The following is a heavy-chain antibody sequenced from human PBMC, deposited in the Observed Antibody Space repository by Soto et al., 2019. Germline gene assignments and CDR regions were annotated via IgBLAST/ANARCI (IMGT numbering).Heavy chain of an antibody. CDR3: AKVSNKWAVSQRGYFDY. CDR1: GFTFSNYA. D-gene: IGHD1-26*01. CDR2: ISATGST. Sequence: EVQVLDSGGGLVQPGGSQRLSCEASGFTFSNYAMSWVRQAPGKGLEWVSTISATGSTLYADSVKGRFTISRDNYKNTVYLLMNFLRAEDEAVDYCAKVSNKWAVSQRGYFDYWGQGTLVTVSS. J-gene: IGHJ4*01. V-gene: IGHV3-23*01.